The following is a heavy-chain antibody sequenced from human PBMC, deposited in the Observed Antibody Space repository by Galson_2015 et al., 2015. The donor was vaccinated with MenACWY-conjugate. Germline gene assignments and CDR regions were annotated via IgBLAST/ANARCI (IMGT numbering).Heavy chain of an antibody. J-gene: IGHJ5*02. V-gene: IGHV3-21*01. CDR2: ISSASTYI. CDR1: GFSFSSYT. Sequence: SLRLSCAASGFSFSSYTMSWVRQAPGEGLVWVSAISSASTYIFYADPVTGRFTISRDIAENALFLQMDSLRAEVTAVYYCARDWYIVVEDNWFDPWGQGTLVTVSS. D-gene: IGHD2-2*01. CDR3: ARDWYIVVEDNWFDP.